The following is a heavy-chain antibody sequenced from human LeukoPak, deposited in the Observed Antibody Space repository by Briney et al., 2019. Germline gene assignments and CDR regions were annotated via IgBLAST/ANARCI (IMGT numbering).Heavy chain of an antibody. CDR2: ISAYNGNA. V-gene: IGHV1-18*01. D-gene: IGHD6-25*01. CDR1: GSTFTSYG. CDR3: ARRIAAAGIDY. J-gene: IGHJ4*02. Sequence: ASVKLSCKASGSTFTSYGISWVREAPGQGLEWMGWISAYNGNANYAQKLQGRVTMTTDTSTSTAYMQLRSLRSDDTAVYYCARRIAAAGIDYWGQGTLVTVSS.